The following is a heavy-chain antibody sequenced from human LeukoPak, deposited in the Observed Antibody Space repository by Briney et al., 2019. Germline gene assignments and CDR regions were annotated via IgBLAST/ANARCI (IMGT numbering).Heavy chain of an antibody. CDR3: ARETVSTLGYAFDI. CDR1: GGSISSYY. Sequence: SETLSLTCTVSGGSISSYYWSWIRQPPGKGLEWIGYIYYSGSTNYNPSLKSRVTISVDTSKNQFSLKLSSVTAADTAVYYCARETVSTLGYAFDIWGQGTMVTVSS. V-gene: IGHV4-59*01. CDR2: IYYSGST. D-gene: IGHD3-16*01. J-gene: IGHJ3*02.